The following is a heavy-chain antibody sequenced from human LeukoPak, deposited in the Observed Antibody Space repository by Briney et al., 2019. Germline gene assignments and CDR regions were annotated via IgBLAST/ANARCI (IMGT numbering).Heavy chain of an antibody. CDR3: AKESYGSGKVDP. CDR1: GFTFSSFG. J-gene: IGHJ5*02. Sequence: PGGSLRLSCAASGFTFSSFGMHWVRQAPGKGLEWVAFIRYDGSNNYYADSVKGRFTISRENSKNTLFLQMNSLREEDTAVYYCAKESYGSGKVDPWGQGTLVTVSS. CDR2: IRYDGSNN. D-gene: IGHD3-10*01. V-gene: IGHV3-30*02.